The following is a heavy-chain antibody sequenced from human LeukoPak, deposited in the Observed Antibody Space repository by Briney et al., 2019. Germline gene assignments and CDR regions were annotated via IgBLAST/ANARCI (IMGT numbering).Heavy chain of an antibody. Sequence: QPGGSRRLSCAASGFTFSSYAVSWVRQAPGKGLEWVSAISGSGGSTYYADSVKGRFTISRDNSKNTLYLQMNSLRAEDTAVYYCAKDSGRHTPQDYWGQGTLVTVSS. D-gene: IGHD1-26*01. J-gene: IGHJ4*02. CDR2: ISGSGGST. CDR3: AKDSGRHTPQDY. CDR1: GFTFSSYA. V-gene: IGHV3-23*01.